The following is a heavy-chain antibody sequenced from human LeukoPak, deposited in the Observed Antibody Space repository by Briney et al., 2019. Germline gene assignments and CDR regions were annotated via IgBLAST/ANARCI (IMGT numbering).Heavy chain of an antibody. D-gene: IGHD3-22*01. J-gene: IGHJ4*02. CDR3: ARGKNREDSSAYWD. Sequence: GGSLRLSCVASGFTFSSFSMNWVRQAPGKGLEWLSNISGGGSTIYYADSVKGRFTISRDNARNSLYLQMNSLRDEDTAVYYCARGKNREDSSAYWDWGQGTLVSVSS. CDR2: ISGGGSTI. V-gene: IGHV3-48*02. CDR1: GFTFSSFS.